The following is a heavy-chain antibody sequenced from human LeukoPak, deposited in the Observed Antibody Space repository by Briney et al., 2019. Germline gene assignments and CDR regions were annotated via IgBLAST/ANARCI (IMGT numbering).Heavy chain of an antibody. Sequence: PSETLSLTCTVSGGSISSYYWSWIRQPAGKGLEWIGRIYTSGSTNYNPSLKSRVTMSVDTSKNQFSLKLSSVTAADTAVYYCARGPYDFWSGYYIHFDYWGQGTLVTVSS. CDR1: GGSISSYY. CDR2: IYTSGST. V-gene: IGHV4-4*07. J-gene: IGHJ4*02. D-gene: IGHD3-3*01. CDR3: ARGPYDFWSGYYIHFDY.